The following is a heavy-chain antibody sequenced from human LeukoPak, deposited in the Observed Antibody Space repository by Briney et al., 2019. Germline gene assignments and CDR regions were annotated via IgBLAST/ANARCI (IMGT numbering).Heavy chain of an antibody. CDR3: ARGQRGYCSSTSCRGYYGMDV. CDR1: GGTFSSYG. J-gene: IGHJ6*02. D-gene: IGHD2-2*01. Sequence: ASVKVSCKASGGTFSSYGINWVRQATGQGLEWMGWMNPNSGNTGYAQKFQGRVTMTRNTSISTAYMELSSLRSEDTAVYYCARGQRGYCSSTSCRGYYGMDVWGQGTTVTVSS. V-gene: IGHV1-8*02. CDR2: MNPNSGNT.